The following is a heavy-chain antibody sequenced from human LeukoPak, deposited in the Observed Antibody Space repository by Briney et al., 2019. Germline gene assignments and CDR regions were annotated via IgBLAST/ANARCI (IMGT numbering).Heavy chain of an antibody. V-gene: IGHV7-4-1*02. D-gene: IGHD6-6*01. CDR3: ARDITSTPIAAHFDY. Sequence: GASVKVSCKASGYTFTSYAMNWVRQAPGQGLEWMGWINTNTGNPTYAQGFTGRFVFSLDTSVSTAYLQISSLKAEDTAVYYCARDITSTPIAAHFDYWGQGTLVTVSS. J-gene: IGHJ4*02. CDR2: INTNTGNP. CDR1: GYTFTSYA.